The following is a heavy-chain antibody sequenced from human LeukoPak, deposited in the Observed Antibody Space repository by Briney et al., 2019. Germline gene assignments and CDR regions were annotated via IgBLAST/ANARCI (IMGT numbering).Heavy chain of an antibody. CDR2: ISAYNGNT. Sequence: GASVKVSCKASGYTFTSYGISWVRQAPGQGLEWMGWISAYNGNTNYAQKLQGRVTMTTDTSTSTAYMELRSLRSDDTAVYYCARFSIGQWPTPLDYWGQGTLVTVSS. CDR3: ARFSIGQWPTPLDY. CDR1: GYTFTSYG. J-gene: IGHJ4*02. V-gene: IGHV1-18*01. D-gene: IGHD6-19*01.